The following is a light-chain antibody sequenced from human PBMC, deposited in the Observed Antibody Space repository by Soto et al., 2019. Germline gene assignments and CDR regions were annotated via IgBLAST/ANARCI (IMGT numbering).Light chain of an antibody. CDR2: AAS. Sequence: DIPMTQSPSSLSASVGDRVTITCRASQSISINLSWYQQKPGKAPQLLIYAASSLQSGVPSRFSGGGSGTDFTLTISSLQPEDFAFYYCQQYNDYSAWTFGQGTKVEIK. V-gene: IGKV1-39*01. CDR3: QQYNDYSAWT. CDR1: QSISIN. J-gene: IGKJ1*01.